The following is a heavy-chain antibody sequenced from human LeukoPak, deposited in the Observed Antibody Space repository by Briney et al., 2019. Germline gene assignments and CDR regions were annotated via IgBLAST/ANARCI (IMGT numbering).Heavy chain of an antibody. Sequence: GGSLLLSCAASGFTFSSYAMSWVRQAPGEGLEWVSALSGSGGSTYYADSVKGRFTISRDNSKNTLYLQMNSLRAEDTAVYYCAKRTYYYGSGSYYFDYWGQGTLVTVSS. CDR3: AKRTYYYGSGSYYFDY. CDR1: GFTFSSYA. V-gene: IGHV3-23*01. J-gene: IGHJ4*02. D-gene: IGHD3-10*01. CDR2: LSGSGGST.